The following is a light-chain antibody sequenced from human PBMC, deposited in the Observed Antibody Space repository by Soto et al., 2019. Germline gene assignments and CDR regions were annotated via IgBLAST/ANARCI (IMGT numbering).Light chain of an antibody. Sequence: DIQMTQSPSSLSASVGDRVTITCQASQDISNYLNWYQQKPGKAPKLLIYDASNLETGVPSRFSGSGSGTDFTFTISSLQPEDIATYYWQQYDNFPLTFGGGTKVEIK. V-gene: IGKV1-33*01. CDR3: QQYDNFPLT. CDR2: DAS. J-gene: IGKJ4*01. CDR1: QDISNY.